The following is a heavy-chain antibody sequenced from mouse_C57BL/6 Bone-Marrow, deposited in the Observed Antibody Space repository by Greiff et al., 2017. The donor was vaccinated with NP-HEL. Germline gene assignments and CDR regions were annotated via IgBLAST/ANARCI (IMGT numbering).Heavy chain of an antibody. Sequence: VQLKESGAELVRPGASVKLSCTASGFNINDDYMHWVQQRPEQGLEWIGWIDPENGDTEYASTFQGKVTISADTSSNTAYLQLSSLTSEDTAVYYCTTGGSSPYAMDYWGQGTSVTVSS. D-gene: IGHD1-1*01. J-gene: IGHJ4*01. CDR3: TTGGSSPYAMDY. CDR2: IDPENGDT. CDR1: GFNINDDY. V-gene: IGHV14-4*01.